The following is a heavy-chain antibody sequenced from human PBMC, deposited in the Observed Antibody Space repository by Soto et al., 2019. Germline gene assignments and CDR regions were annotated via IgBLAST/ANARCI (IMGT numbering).Heavy chain of an antibody. CDR1: GFTFWNFA. CDR2: VNDRGGST. V-gene: IGHV3-23*01. CDR3: ARWGSGTNFYYHYAMDV. D-gene: IGHD3-16*01. J-gene: IGHJ6*02. Sequence: EVQLLESGGGWVQPGGSLRLSCPTSGFTFWNFAMAWVRQGPGKGLEWVSTVNDRGGSTYYADSVKGRFTISRDDSENTLQLQMSSLRADDTAIYYCARWGSGTNFYYHYAMDVWGQGTTVTVSS.